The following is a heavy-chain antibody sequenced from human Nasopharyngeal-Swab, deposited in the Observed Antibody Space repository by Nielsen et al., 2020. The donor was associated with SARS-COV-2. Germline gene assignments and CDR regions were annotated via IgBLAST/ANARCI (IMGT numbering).Heavy chain of an antibody. Sequence: ASVQVSCKVSGYTLTEFSMHWVRQAPGERLVWMGGFDREDGETIYAQKFQGRVTMTEDTSTDTAYMEMSSLRSEDTAVYYCATGYGGNFFDYWGQGTLVTVSS. CDR3: ATGYGGNFFDY. D-gene: IGHD4-23*01. CDR1: GYTLTEFS. CDR2: FDREDGET. J-gene: IGHJ4*02. V-gene: IGHV1-24*01.